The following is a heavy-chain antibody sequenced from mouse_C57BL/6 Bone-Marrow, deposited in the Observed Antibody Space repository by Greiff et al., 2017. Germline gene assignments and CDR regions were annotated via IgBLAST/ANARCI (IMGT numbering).Heavy chain of an antibody. Sequence: VQLQQSGAELARPGASVQLSCKASGYTFTSYGISWVKQRTGTGLAWIGEIYPRSGNTYYHAKFKGTATLTADKSTSTAYMGLRSLTAEDSAVYFCARNYDYDRFAYWGQGTLVTVSS. J-gene: IGHJ3*01. CDR1: GYTFTSYG. D-gene: IGHD2-4*01. CDR2: IYPRSGNT. V-gene: IGHV1-81*01. CDR3: ARNYDYDRFAY.